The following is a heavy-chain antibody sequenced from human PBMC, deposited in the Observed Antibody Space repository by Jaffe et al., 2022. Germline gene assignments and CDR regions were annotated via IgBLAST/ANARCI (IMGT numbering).Heavy chain of an antibody. CDR3: ARRLVRDWRDGFDV. V-gene: IGHV5-51*03. CDR1: GYTFTTDY. J-gene: IGHJ3*01. D-gene: IGHD2-21*02. Sequence: EVQVVQSGAEVKKPGESLKISCKGSGYTFTTDYIGWVRQMPGKGLEWMGIIRCSDSDTTYSPSFQGQVTISVDKSINTAYLEWSSLQTSDTAMYFCARRLVRDWRDGFDVWGQGTMVSVSS. CDR2: IRCSDSDT.